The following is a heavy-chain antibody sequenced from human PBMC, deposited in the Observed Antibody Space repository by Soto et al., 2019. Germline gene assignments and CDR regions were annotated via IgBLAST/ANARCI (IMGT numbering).Heavy chain of an antibody. Sequence: EVQLVESGGGLVQPGRSLRLSCAASGFTFDDYAMHWVRRVPGKGLEWVSSISWNSNIIGYADSVKGRFTISRDNAKNSLYLQMNSLRPEDTALYYCAKGGPDGFCSVGRCYFDYWGQGTLVTVSS. D-gene: IGHD2-15*01. CDR1: GFTFDDYA. J-gene: IGHJ4*02. V-gene: IGHV3-9*01. CDR3: AKGGPDGFCSVGRCYFDY. CDR2: ISWNSNII.